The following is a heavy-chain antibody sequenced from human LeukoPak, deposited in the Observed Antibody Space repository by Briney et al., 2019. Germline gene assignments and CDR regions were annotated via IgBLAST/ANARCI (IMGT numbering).Heavy chain of an antibody. J-gene: IGHJ3*02. D-gene: IGHD4-23*01. CDR1: GFTFSSYG. V-gene: IGHV3-30*03. CDR3: ARATTVVTPDI. Sequence: PGGSLRLSCSASGFTFSSYGMLWVRQAPGKGLAGVAVISYDGSNKYYADSVKGRFTISRDNSKNTLYLQMNSLRAEDTAVYYCARATTVVTPDIWGQGTMVTVSS. CDR2: ISYDGSNK.